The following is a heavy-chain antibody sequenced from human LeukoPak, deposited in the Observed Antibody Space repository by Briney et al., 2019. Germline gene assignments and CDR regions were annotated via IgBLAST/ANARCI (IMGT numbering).Heavy chain of an antibody. J-gene: IGHJ3*02. V-gene: IGHV3-48*01. CDR2: ISSSSSSI. D-gene: IGHD5-12*01. CDR3: ARGVYRGYVYDAFDI. Sequence: PGGSLRLSCAASGFTFSSSGMNWVRQAPGKGLEWVSYISSSSSSIYYADSVKGRFTISRDSAKNSLYLQMNSLRAEDTAVYYCARGVYRGYVYDAFDIRGLGTMVTVSS. CDR1: GFTFSSSG.